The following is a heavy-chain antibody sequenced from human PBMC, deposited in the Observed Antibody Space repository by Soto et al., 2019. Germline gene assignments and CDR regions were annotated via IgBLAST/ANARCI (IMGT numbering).Heavy chain of an antibody. CDR2: VSYDGSNK. D-gene: IGHD2-21*01. CDR3: ARVGSDSVEFDY. J-gene: IGHJ4*02. V-gene: IGHV3-30-3*01. Sequence: QVQLVESGGGVVQPGRSLRLSCAASGFTFSNYAIHWVRQAPGKGLEWVAVVSYDGSNKYYADSVKGRFTIFRDNSKNTVYVLMNSLRPEDTAVYYCARVGSDSVEFDYWGQGTLVTVSS. CDR1: GFTFSNYA.